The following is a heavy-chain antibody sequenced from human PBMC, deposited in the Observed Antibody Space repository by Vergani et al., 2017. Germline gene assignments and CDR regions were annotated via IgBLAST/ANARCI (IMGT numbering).Heavy chain of an antibody. D-gene: IGHD3-16*01. CDR1: GFTFSSYG. J-gene: IGHJ4*02. Sequence: QVQLVESGGGVVQPGRSLRLSCAASGFTFSSYGMHWVRQAPGKGLEWVAVFSYDGSNKYYADSVKGRFTLSRDFSKNTLYLQMNSLRTDDTATYYCAKHFRGWGIDYWGQGTQVIVSS. V-gene: IGHV3-30*18. CDR3: AKHFRGWGIDY. CDR2: FSYDGSNK.